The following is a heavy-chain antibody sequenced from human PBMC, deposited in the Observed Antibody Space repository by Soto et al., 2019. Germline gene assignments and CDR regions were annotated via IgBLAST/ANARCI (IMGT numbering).Heavy chain of an antibody. V-gene: IGHV3-23*01. CDR1: GFVFRNLT. J-gene: IGHJ6*02. CDR2: ISFNGGVI. CDR3: AIIMIQGVLVDALDV. Sequence: DVQLLESGGGVVQPGGSLRLSCAASGFVFRNLTMNWVRQAPGKGLEYVAIISFNGGVIFDADSVRGRFTISRDNAKNILYLDMTNLRPEDSGVYYCAIIMIQGVLVDALDVWGRGTTVTVS. D-gene: IGHD3-10*01.